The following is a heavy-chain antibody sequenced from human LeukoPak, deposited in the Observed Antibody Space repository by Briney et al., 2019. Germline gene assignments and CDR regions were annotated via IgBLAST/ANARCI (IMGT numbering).Heavy chain of an antibody. CDR3: ARLYSAVAGTRSFDP. J-gene: IGHJ5*02. CDR1: GGSISSSSYY. Sequence: SETLSLTCTVSGGSISSSSYYWGWIRQPPGKGLEWIGSIYYSGSTYYNPSLKSRVTISVDTSKNQFSLKLSSVTAADTAVYYCARLYSAVAGTRSFDPWGQGTLVTVSS. D-gene: IGHD6-19*01. V-gene: IGHV4-39*07. CDR2: IYYSGST.